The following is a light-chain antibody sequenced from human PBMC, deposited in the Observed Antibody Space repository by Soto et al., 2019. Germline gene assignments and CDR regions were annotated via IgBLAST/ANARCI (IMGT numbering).Light chain of an antibody. V-gene: IGKV3-11*01. Sequence: EIVLTQSPATLSLSPGERATLSCRASQSVSSYLAWYQQKPGQAPRLLIYDASNRATGIPARFSGSGSGTDFTLTISSLEPEDFAVYYCQQRSNCPVTLGPGTKVDIK. CDR1: QSVSSY. CDR3: QQRSNCPVT. CDR2: DAS. J-gene: IGKJ3*01.